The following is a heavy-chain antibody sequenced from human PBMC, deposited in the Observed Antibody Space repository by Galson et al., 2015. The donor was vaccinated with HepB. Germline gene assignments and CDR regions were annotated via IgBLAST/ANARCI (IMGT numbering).Heavy chain of an antibody. D-gene: IGHD3-22*01. CDR1: GFTFSSYG. CDR2: ISYDGSNK. J-gene: IGHJ4*02. Sequence: SLRLSCAASGFTFSSYGMHWVRQAPGKGLKWVAVISYDGSNKYYADSVKGRFTISRDNSKNTLYLQMNSLRAEDTAVYYCASDYYDSSGLIYWGQGTLVTVSS. V-gene: IGHV3-30*03. CDR3: ASDYYDSSGLIY.